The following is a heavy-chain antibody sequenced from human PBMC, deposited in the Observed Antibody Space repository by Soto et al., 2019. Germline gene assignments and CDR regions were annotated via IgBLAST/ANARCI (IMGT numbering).Heavy chain of an antibody. Sequence: ASVKVSCKAFGYTFTSYNMHWVRRAPGQGLEWMGIISPIGGSTSHARKFQDRVTMTRDTSTTTVYMELSSLKSEDTAVYYCARVGSSGESYFDYWGQGTLVTVSS. J-gene: IGHJ4*02. CDR2: ISPIGGST. V-gene: IGHV1-46*01. CDR3: ARVGSSGESYFDY. CDR1: GYTFTSYN. D-gene: IGHD6-19*01.